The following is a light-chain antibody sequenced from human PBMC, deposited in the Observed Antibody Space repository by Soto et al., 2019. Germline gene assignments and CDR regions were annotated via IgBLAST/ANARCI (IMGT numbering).Light chain of an antibody. CDR3: GVWDSSLSAVV. J-gene: IGLJ2*01. Sequence: QAVVTQPPSVSAAPRQKVTISCSGSSSNIGENYVSWYQHVPGTAPKLLIYDIYKRPSGIPDRFSGSRSGTSATLGITGLQTGDEGDYYCGVWDSSLSAVVFGGGTKLTVL. CDR1: SSNIGENY. V-gene: IGLV1-51*01. CDR2: DIY.